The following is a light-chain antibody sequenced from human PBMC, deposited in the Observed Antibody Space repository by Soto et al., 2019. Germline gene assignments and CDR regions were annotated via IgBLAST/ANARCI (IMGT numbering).Light chain of an antibody. Sequence: EIVMTQSPGTLSVSPGERATLSCRASQSVRSTYLAWYQQKPGQAPRLLIFGVSNRAAGIPARFSGSGSGTEFTLTISGLQSEDFAVYYCQQYGDWPLTFGGGTKVDIK. CDR3: QQYGDWPLT. J-gene: IGKJ4*01. V-gene: IGKV3-15*01. CDR1: QSVRSTY. CDR2: GVS.